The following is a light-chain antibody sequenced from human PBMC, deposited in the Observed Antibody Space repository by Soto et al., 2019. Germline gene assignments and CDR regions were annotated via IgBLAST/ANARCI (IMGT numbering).Light chain of an antibody. CDR1: HSVSTY. CDR2: AAS. Sequence: ETVMTQLPATLPVLPGQSAPLSCRASHSVSTYLAWYQHKPGQAPRLLIYAASSRATGIPDRFSGSGSGTDFTLTISRLEPEDFAVYYCQQYGYSPWTFGQGTKVDIK. V-gene: IGKV3-20*01. CDR3: QQYGYSPWT. J-gene: IGKJ1*01.